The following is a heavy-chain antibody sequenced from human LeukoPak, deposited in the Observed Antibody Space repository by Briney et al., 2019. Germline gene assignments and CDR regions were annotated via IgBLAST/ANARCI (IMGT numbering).Heavy chain of an antibody. V-gene: IGHV4-30-4*08. CDR1: GGSISSGDYY. J-gene: IGHJ4*02. CDR3: ARGGEWLVQNY. Sequence: SETLSLTCPVSGGSISSGDYYWSWIRQPPGKGLEWIGYIYYSGSTYYNPSLKSRVTISVDTSKNQFSLKLSSVTAADTAVYYRARGGEWLVQNYWGQGTLVTVSS. D-gene: IGHD6-19*01. CDR2: IYYSGST.